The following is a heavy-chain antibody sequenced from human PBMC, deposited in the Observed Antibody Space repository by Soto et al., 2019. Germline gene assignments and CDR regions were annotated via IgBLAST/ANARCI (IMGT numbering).Heavy chain of an antibody. CDR1: GYTFTAYL. D-gene: IGHD6-19*01. Sequence: ASVKVSCKATGYTFTAYLIHWVRQAPGQGLEWMGWINAGNGYKEYAQKFPGRINITRNISATTAYLEVTGLTPEDSAIYYCARDRVAVRWFYPWGQGSLGTV. V-gene: IGHV1-3*01. J-gene: IGHJ5*02. CDR3: ARDRVAVRWFYP. CDR2: INAGNGYK.